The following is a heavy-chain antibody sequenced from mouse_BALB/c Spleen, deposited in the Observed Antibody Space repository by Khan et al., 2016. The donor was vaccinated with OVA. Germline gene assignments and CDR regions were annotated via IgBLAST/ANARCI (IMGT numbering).Heavy chain of an antibody. D-gene: IGHD1-1*01. Sequence: VQLQQSGPDMVKPGASVKISCKASGYSFTGYYIHWVKQSHGKSLEWIGRVDTNNGGTSYNQKFKGKAIITVDKSSNTAYMQIRSLTSEDSAVYSCAIYHGYCAVWGEGTTLTVSS. V-gene: IGHV1-34*01. J-gene: IGHJ2*01. CDR3: AIYHGYCAV. CDR1: GYSFTGYY. CDR2: VDTNNGGT.